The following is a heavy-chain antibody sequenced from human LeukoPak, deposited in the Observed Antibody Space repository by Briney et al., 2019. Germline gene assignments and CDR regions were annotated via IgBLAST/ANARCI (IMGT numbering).Heavy chain of an antibody. CDR2: ISGSGGST. D-gene: IGHD2-2*01. Sequence: GGSLRLSCAASGFTFSSYAMSWVRQAPGKGLEWVSAISGSGGSTYYADSVKGRFTISRDNSKNTLYLQMNSLRAEDTAVYYCAKVWGYCSSTSCYSYYYGMDVWGQGTTVTVSS. V-gene: IGHV3-23*01. J-gene: IGHJ6*02. CDR1: GFTFSSYA. CDR3: AKVWGYCSSTSCYSYYYGMDV.